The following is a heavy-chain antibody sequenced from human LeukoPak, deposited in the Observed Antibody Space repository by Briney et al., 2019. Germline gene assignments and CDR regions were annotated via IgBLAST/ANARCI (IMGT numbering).Heavy chain of an antibody. J-gene: IGHJ4*02. V-gene: IGHV4-59*08. D-gene: IGHD2-2*01. CDR3: ARAVVRFVPREEYQLLSN. CDR1: GGSISSYY. CDR2: IYYSGST. Sequence: PSETLSLTCTVSGGSISSYYWSWIRQPPGKGLEWIGYIYYSGSTNYNPSLKSRVTISVDTSKNQFSLKLSSVTAADTAVYYCARAVVRFVPREEYQLLSNWGQGTLVTVSS.